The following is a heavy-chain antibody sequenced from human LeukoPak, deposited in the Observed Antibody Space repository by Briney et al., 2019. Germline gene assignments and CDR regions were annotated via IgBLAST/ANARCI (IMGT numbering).Heavy chain of an antibody. V-gene: IGHV3-21*01. Sequence: GGSLRLSCATSGCSFSSTSLNWVRQAPGKGLQYVSSIDTSSYTYYAESVKGRFTISRDNAKNSLYLQMNSLRAEDTSVYYCATESSGALDYWGQGTLVTVSS. CDR3: ATESSGALDY. CDR1: GCSFSSTS. CDR2: IDTSSYT. D-gene: IGHD1-26*01. J-gene: IGHJ4*02.